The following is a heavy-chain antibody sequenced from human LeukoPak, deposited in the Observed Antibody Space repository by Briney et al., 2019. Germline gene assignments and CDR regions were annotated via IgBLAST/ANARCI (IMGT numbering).Heavy chain of an antibody. V-gene: IGHV4-39*07. D-gene: IGHD3-16*02. Sequence: PGGSLRLSCAASGFTFSSYEMNWVRQAPGKGLEWIGSIYYSGSTYYNPSLKSRVTISVDTSKNQFSLKLSSVTAADTAVYYCARDHLVYDYVWGSYRERYFDYWGQGTLVTVSS. CDR2: IYYSGST. J-gene: IGHJ4*02. CDR1: GFTFSSYE. CDR3: ARDHLVYDYVWGSYRERYFDY.